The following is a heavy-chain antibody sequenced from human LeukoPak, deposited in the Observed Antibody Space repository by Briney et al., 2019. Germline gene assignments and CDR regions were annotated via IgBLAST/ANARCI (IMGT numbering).Heavy chain of an antibody. Sequence: ASVKVSCKASGYTFTGYYMHWVRQAPGQGLEWMGWINPNSGGTNYAQKFQGRVTITRDTSASTAYMELSSLRSEDTAVYYCARWSGLRGAFDIWGQGTMVTVSS. V-gene: IGHV1-2*02. D-gene: IGHD3-3*01. CDR3: ARWSGLRGAFDI. CDR1: GYTFTGYY. J-gene: IGHJ3*02. CDR2: INPNSGGT.